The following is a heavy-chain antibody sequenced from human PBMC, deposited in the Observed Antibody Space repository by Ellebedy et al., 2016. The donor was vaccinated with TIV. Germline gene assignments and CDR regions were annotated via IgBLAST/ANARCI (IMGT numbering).Heavy chain of an antibody. CDR2: IDFSGTST. CDR1: GFTFRIAG. CDR3: ARDGSEWSRDY. V-gene: IGHV3-21*06. D-gene: IGHD3-3*01. J-gene: IGHJ4*02. Sequence: GGSLRLSXGASGFTFRIAGMTWVRQAPGKGLEWVATIDFSGTSTYYADSVKGRFIISRDNTKNSLFLQMNSLGVEDTAVYYCARDGSEWSRDYWGQGTLVTVSS.